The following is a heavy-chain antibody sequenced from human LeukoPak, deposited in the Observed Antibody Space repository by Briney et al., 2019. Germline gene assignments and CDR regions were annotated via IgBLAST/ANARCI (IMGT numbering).Heavy chain of an antibody. D-gene: IGHD1-26*01. CDR3: ARDPVGGSTISDS. Sequence: PSQTLSLTCAISGDSVSSDSAAWNWIRQSPSRGLEWLARTYFRSKWYYDYALAVKSRITINPDTSKNQFSLQLNSVTPEDTAVYFCARDPVGGSTISDSWGQGTLVTVSS. J-gene: IGHJ4*02. V-gene: IGHV6-1*01. CDR1: GDSVSSDSAA. CDR2: TYFRSKWYY.